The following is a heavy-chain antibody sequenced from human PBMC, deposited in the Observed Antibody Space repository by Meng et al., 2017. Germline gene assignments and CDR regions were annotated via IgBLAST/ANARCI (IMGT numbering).Heavy chain of an antibody. CDR2: IYYTGTT. CDR1: RYSISSHYY. V-gene: IGHV4-38-2*02. Sequence: SETLSLTCAVSRYSISSHYYWGWIRQPPAKGLEWIGSIYYTGTTYYNPSLKSRVTLSLDTSDNHFSLKLNSVTAADTAVYYCARDELGDFDYWGQGTLVTVSS. J-gene: IGHJ4*02. CDR3: ARDELGDFDY. D-gene: IGHD7-27*01.